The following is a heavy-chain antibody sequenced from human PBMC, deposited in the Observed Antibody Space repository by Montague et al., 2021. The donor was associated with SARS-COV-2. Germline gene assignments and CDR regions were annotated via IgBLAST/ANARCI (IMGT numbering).Heavy chain of an antibody. CDR1: GDSVSSNSAT. CDR3: TSGREGNYNVMDV. Sequence: CAISGDSVSSNSATWNWVGQSPPRGLEWLGRTYYRSKWYNDYAVSVRGRVTIDPDTSKNQFSLQLNSVTPEDTAIYYCTSGREGNYNVMDVWGQGTTVTVSS. J-gene: IGHJ6*02. V-gene: IGHV6-1*01. D-gene: IGHD1-1*01. CDR2: TYYRSKWYN.